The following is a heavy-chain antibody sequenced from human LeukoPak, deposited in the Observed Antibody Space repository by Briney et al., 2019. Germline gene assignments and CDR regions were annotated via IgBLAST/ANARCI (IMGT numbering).Heavy chain of an antibody. J-gene: IGHJ4*02. D-gene: IGHD3-10*01. V-gene: IGHV3-7*01. CDR2: IKQDGSEK. CDR3: VRERYHGSGAPKFDY. Sequence: GGSLRLSCAASGFTFSSYWMNWVRQAPGKGLEWVANIKQDGSEKYYVDSMKGRFTISRDNAKNSLYLQMNSLRVDDTAVYYCVRERYHGSGAPKFDYWGQGTLVTVSS. CDR1: GFTFSSYW.